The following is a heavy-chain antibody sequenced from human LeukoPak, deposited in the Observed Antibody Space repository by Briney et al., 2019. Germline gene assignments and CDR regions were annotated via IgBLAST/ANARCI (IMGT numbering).Heavy chain of an antibody. CDR2: IKQDGSEK. V-gene: IGHV3-7*01. CDR1: GFTFSSYW. Sequence: PGGSLRLSCAASGFTFSSYWMSWVRQAPGKGLEWVANIKQDGSEKYYVDSVKGRFTISRDNAKNSLYLQMNSLRAEDTAVYYCARVDYVWGSYRYIGYFQHWGQGTLATVSS. D-gene: IGHD3-16*02. J-gene: IGHJ1*01. CDR3: ARVDYVWGSYRYIGYFQH.